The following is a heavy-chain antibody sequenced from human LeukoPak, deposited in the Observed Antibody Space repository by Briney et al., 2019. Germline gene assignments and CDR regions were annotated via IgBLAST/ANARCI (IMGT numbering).Heavy chain of an antibody. CDR1: GYTFTSYG. CDR2: ISAYNGNT. Sequence: ASVKVSCKASGYTFTSYGISWVRQAPGQGLEWMGRISAYNGNTNYAQKLQGRVTMTTDTSTSTAYMELRSLRSDDTAVYYCARADCSSTSCYGGGFDYWGQGTLVTVSS. V-gene: IGHV1-18*01. CDR3: ARADCSSTSCYGGGFDY. D-gene: IGHD2-2*01. J-gene: IGHJ4*02.